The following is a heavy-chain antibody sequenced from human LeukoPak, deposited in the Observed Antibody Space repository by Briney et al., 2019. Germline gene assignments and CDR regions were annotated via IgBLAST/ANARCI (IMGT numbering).Heavy chain of an antibody. CDR1: GYTFTSYD. D-gene: IGHD3-10*01. J-gene: IGHJ4*02. V-gene: IGHV1-8*01. CDR2: MNPNSGNT. CDR3: ARGGEYGEGFDY. Sequence: GASVKVSCKASGYTFTSYDINWVRQAPGKGLKGMGWMNPNSGNTGYAQKFQGRVTMTRNTSISTAYMELSSLRSEDTAVYYCARGGEYGEGFDYWGQGTLVTVSS.